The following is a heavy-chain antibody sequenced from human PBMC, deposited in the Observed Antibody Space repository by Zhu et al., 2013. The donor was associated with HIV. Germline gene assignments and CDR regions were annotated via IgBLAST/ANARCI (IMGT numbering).Heavy chain of an antibody. CDR1: GYSTSSGYY. V-gene: IGHV4-38-2*02. CDR3: ARGTARVRGTGSHFDP. D-gene: IGHD3-10*01. CDR2: IYYSGST. Sequence: QVQLQESGPGLVKPSETLSLTCTVSGYSTSSGYYWGWIRQPPGKGLEWIGTIYYSGSTNYNPSLKSRVTISIDTSKNQFSLKLSSVTAADTAVYYCARGTARVRGTGSHFDPWGQGTLVTVSS. J-gene: IGHJ5*02.